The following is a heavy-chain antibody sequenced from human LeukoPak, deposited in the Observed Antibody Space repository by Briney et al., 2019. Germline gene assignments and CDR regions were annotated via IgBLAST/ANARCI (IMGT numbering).Heavy chain of an antibody. J-gene: IGHJ2*01. CDR1: GYSISSGYY. Sequence: SETLSLTCSVSGYSISSGYYWGWIRQPPGKGLEWIGSIHQSGGTYYNPSLKSRVTISVDASKNQISLKLSSVTAADTAVHYCARAADGQYWYFDLWGRGTLVTVSS. CDR3: ARAADGQYWYFDL. CDR2: IHQSGGT. V-gene: IGHV4-38-2*02.